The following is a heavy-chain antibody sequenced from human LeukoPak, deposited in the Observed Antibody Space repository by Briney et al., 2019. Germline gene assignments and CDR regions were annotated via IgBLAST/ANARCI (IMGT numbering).Heavy chain of an antibody. CDR1: GYNFTSYW. CDR2: IYPGDSDT. CDR3: ARLREMATID. Sequence: LGESLQISCKGSGYNFTSYWIGWARPLPGKGLEWMGIIYPGDSDTRYSPSFQGQVTISADKSISTAYLQWSSLKASDTAMYYCARLREMATIDWGQGTLVTVSS. J-gene: IGHJ4*02. V-gene: IGHV5-51*01. D-gene: IGHD5-24*01.